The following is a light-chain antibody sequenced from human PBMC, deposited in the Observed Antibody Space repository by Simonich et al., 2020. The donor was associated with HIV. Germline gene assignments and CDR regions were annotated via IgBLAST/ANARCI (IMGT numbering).Light chain of an antibody. Sequence: EIVLTQSPGTLSLSPGERATLSCRASHSVSSSYLAWYQQKPGQAPRLLIYGASRRATGIPDRFSGSGSGTDFTLTISRLEPEDFAVYYCQQYGSSLHTFGQGTKLEIK. CDR3: QQYGSSLHT. J-gene: IGKJ2*01. CDR2: GAS. V-gene: IGKV3-20*01. CDR1: HSVSSSY.